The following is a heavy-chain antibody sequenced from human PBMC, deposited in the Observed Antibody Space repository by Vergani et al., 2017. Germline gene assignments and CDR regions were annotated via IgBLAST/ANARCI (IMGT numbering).Heavy chain of an antibody. V-gene: IGHV1-69*04. D-gene: IGHD2-2*01. CDR3: ARERCSSTSCYGVDY. CDR2: IIPILGIA. J-gene: IGHJ4*02. CDR1: GGTFSSYA. Sequence: QVQLVQSGAEVKKPGSSVKVSCKASGGTFSSYAISWVRQAPGQGLEWMGRIIPILGIANYAQKFQGRVTITADKSTSTAYMELSSLRSEDTAVYYCARERCSSTSCYGVDYWGQGTLVTVSS.